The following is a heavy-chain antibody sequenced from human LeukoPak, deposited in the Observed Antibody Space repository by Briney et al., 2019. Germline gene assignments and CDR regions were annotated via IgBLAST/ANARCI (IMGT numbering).Heavy chain of an antibody. D-gene: IGHD2/OR15-2a*01. CDR3: TRGNLDGSPGDY. J-gene: IGHJ4*02. CDR2: ISSSSSYI. Sequence: GGSLRLSCAASGFIFSNYAFDWVRQAPGKGLEWVAAISSSSSYIYYADSLKGRFTISRDNAKNSLYLQLNSLSGEDTAVYYCTRGNLDGSPGDYWGQGTPVIVSS. V-gene: IGHV3-21*01. CDR1: GFIFSNYA.